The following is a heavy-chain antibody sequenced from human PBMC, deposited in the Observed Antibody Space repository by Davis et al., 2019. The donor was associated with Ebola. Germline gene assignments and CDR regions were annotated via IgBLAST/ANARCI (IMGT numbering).Heavy chain of an antibody. J-gene: IGHJ4*02. V-gene: IGHV2-5*08. CDR2: IYWDDDK. Sequence: TLSLTCIVSGGSISDYFWSWIRQPPGKALEWLAVIYWDDDKRYSPSMRSRLTITKDTSKNLVVLAMTNVDPVDTATYYCAREGYNYCYDFWGQGALVTVSS. CDR3: AREGYNYCYDF. CDR1: GGSISDY. D-gene: IGHD5-24*01.